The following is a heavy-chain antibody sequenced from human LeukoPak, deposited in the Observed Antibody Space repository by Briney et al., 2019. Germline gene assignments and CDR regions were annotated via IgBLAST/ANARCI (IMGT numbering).Heavy chain of an antibody. CDR2: INPSGGST. Sequence: ASVKVSCKASGYTFTGYYMHWVRQAPGQGLEWMGIINPSGGSTSYAQKFQGRVTMTRDTSTSTVYMELSSLRSEDTAVYYCARTSRGAYQLLTPNFDYWGQGTLVTVSS. D-gene: IGHD2-2*01. J-gene: IGHJ4*02. CDR1: GYTFTGYY. CDR3: ARTSRGAYQLLTPNFDY. V-gene: IGHV1-46*01.